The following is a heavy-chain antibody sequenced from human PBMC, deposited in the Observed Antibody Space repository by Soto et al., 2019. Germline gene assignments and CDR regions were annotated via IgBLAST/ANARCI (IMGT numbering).Heavy chain of an antibody. CDR3: ARDGSDSYGLDV. D-gene: IGHD6-25*01. CDR1: GGSISSSSYY. J-gene: IGHJ6*02. Sequence: QLQLQESGPGLVKPSETLSLTCTVSGGSISSSSYYWGWIRQPPGKGLEWIGRLYNSGNTNYNPSLKSRVIMSAETSKNQFSLKLSSVTAADTAVYYCARDGSDSYGLDVWGQGTTVTVSS. V-gene: IGHV4-39*07. CDR2: LYNSGNT.